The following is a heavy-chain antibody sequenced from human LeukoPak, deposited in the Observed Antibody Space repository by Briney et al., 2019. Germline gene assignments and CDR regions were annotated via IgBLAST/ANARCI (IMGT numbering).Heavy chain of an antibody. J-gene: IGHJ6*02. CDR1: GGSISSYY. D-gene: IGHD6-19*01. V-gene: IGHV4-59*01. CDR3: ARVQKAVAGTQFYYYYGLDV. Sequence: SETLSLTCTVSGGSISSYYWSWIRQPPGKGLECIGYFYYSGSTNYNPSLKSRVTISVDTSKNQFSLKLSSVTAADTAVYYCARVQKAVAGTQFYYYYGLDVWGQGTAVTVSS. CDR2: FYYSGST.